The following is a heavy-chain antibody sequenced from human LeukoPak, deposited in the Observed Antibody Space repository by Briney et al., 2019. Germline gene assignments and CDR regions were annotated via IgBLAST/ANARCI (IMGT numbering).Heavy chain of an antibody. CDR2: INHSGST. CDR1: GGSFSVYY. Sequence: SETLSLTCAVYGGSFSVYYWSWIRQPPGKGLEWIGEINHSGSTNYNPSLKSRVTISVDTSKNQFSLKLSSVTAADAAVYYCARGLGYWGQGTLVTVSS. J-gene: IGHJ4*02. CDR3: ARGLGY. V-gene: IGHV4-34*01.